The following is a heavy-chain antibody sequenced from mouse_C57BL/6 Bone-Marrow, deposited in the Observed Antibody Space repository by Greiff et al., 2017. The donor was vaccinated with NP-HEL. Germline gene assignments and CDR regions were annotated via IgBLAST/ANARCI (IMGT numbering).Heavy chain of an antibody. V-gene: IGHV1-81*01. Sequence: VQLQQSGAELARPGASVKLSCKASGYTFTSYGISWVKQRTGQGLEWIGDIYPRSGNTYYNEKFKCKATLTADKSSSTAYMELRSLTSEDSAVYFCAREQIYYGYDEPAWFAYWGQGTLVTVSA. CDR1: GYTFTSYG. CDR2: IYPRSGNT. D-gene: IGHD2-2*01. J-gene: IGHJ3*01. CDR3: AREQIYYGYDEPAWFAY.